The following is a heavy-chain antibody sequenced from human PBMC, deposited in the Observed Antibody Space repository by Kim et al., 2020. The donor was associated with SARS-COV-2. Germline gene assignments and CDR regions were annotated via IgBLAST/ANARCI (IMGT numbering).Heavy chain of an antibody. CDR2: ISRNSDSI. Sequence: GGSLRLSCAASGFTFGNYAMYWVRQGPGKGLEWVSGISRNSDSIVYVDSVKGRFTISRDNAKNSVSLEMNSLTTEDTALYYCASTLQWECGFVYWGQG. J-gene: IGHJ4*02. CDR1: GFTFGNYA. CDR3: ASTLQWECGFVY. V-gene: IGHV3-9*01. D-gene: IGHD1-26*01.